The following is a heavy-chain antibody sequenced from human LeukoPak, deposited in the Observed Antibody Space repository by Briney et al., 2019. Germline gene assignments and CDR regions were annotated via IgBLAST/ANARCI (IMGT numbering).Heavy chain of an antibody. CDR3: ASSTSGYYDILTGYQKFDY. Sequence: GASVKVSCKASGGTFISYAISWVRQAPGQGLEWMGRIIPILGIANYAQKFQGRVTITADKSTSTAYMELSSLRSEDTAVYYCASSTSGYYDILTGYQKFDYWGQGTLVTVSS. CDR2: IIPILGIA. CDR1: GGTFISYA. J-gene: IGHJ4*02. D-gene: IGHD3-9*01. V-gene: IGHV1-69*04.